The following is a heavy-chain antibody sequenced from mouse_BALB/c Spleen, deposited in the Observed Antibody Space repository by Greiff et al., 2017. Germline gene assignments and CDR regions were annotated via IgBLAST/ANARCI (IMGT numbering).Heavy chain of an antibody. Sequence: VQLQQSGPGLVAPSQSLSITCTVSGFSLTSYGVHWVRQPPGKGLEWLGVIWAGGSTNYNSALMSRLSISKDNSKSQVFLKLNSLQTVDTATYYCAGYYGSSFLAYWGQGTLVTVSA. CDR2: IWAGGST. V-gene: IGHV2-9*02. CDR1: GFSLTSYG. D-gene: IGHD1-1*01. J-gene: IGHJ3*01. CDR3: AGYYGSSFLAY.